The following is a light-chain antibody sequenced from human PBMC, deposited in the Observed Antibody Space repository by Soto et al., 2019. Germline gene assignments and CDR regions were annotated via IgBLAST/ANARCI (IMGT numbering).Light chain of an antibody. J-gene: IGLJ1*01. Sequence: QSVLAQPASVSGSPGQSITISCTVTSSDVGGYNYVTWHQQHPGKVPKLIIYEVSNRPSGVSDRFSGSKSGNTASLTNSGLQAEDEADYYCNSWTRSSTYIFGTGTKVTVL. CDR2: EVS. V-gene: IGLV2-14*01. CDR3: NSWTRSSTYI. CDR1: SSDVGGYNY.